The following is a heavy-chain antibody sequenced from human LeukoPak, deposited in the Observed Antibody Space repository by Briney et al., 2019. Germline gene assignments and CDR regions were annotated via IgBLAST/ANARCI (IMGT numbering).Heavy chain of an antibody. CDR3: ASRRYCSSTSCPNWFDP. Sequence: GGSLRLSCAASGFTFSSYAMSWVRQAPGKGLEWVSAISGSGGSTYYADSVKGRFTISRDNSKNTLYLQMNSLRAEDTAVYYCASRRYCSSTSCPNWFDPWGQGTLATVSS. V-gene: IGHV3-23*01. CDR1: GFTFSSYA. D-gene: IGHD2-2*01. CDR2: ISGSGGST. J-gene: IGHJ5*02.